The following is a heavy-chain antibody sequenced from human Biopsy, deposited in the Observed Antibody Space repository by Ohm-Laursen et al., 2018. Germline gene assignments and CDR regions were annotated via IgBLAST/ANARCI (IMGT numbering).Heavy chain of an antibody. Sequence: EASVKVSCKASGVTFDTYAFGWVRQAPGQGLEWMGGRIPYFNTIYYARNFQDRAVITADRSARTTDMQLSGLRPDDTAVYYCAKGQDLRGGAEYFQHWGQGALVTVSS. CDR3: AKGQDLRGGAEYFQH. J-gene: IGHJ1*01. V-gene: IGHV1-69*13. CDR1: GVTFDTYA. CDR2: RIPYFNTI. D-gene: IGHD2-15*01.